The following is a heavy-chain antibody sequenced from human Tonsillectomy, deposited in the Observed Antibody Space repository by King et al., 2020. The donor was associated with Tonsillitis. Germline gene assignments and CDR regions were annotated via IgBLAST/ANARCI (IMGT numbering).Heavy chain of an antibody. CDR1: GFTFSSSS. V-gene: IGHV3-7*01. Sequence: DVQLVESGGGLVQPGGSLRLSCAASGFTFSSSSMNWVRQAPGKGLAWVANINPDGSEKNYVDSVKGRFTISRDNAKNSLYLQMKSLRAEDTAVFYCVRRGGSGWPFGSWGQGTLVTVSS. D-gene: IGHD6-19*01. CDR3: VRRGGSGWPFGS. CDR2: INPDGSEK. J-gene: IGHJ4*02.